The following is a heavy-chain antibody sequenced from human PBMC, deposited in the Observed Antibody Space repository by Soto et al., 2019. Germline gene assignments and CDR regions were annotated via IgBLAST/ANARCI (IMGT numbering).Heavy chain of an antibody. CDR2: INFDGSSA. CDR1: GFAFSSSW. D-gene: IGHD6-13*01. CDR3: ARGPSGWYGFEY. Sequence: EVQLVESGGGLVQPGGSLRLSCAGSGFAFSSSWMHWVRQDPGKGLVWVSRINFDGSSADYADSVKGRFTISRDNGKITLYLELNSLRAEDTAVYRCARGPSGWYGFEYWGQGNLVTVSS. V-gene: IGHV3-74*01. J-gene: IGHJ4*02.